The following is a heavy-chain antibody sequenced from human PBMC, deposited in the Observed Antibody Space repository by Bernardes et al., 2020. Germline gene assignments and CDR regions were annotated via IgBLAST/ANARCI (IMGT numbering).Heavy chain of an antibody. Sequence: SDSLPVRCAFCGGSFSDYYWSWIQKPPGKGLEWIGEINHSGSTNYNPSLKSRVTISVDTSKNPFSLKLSSVTAADTAVYYCARGRRKQSTDIVVVVAATRKGEKYNWFDPWGQGTLVTVSA. CDR2: INHSGST. CDR1: GGSFSDYY. V-gene: IGHV4-34*01. J-gene: IGHJ5*02. D-gene: IGHD2-15*01. CDR3: ARGRRKQSTDIVVVVAATRKGEKYNWFDP.